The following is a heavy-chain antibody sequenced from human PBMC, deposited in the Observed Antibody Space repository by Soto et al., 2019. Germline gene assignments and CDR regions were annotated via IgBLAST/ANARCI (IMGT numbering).Heavy chain of an antibody. J-gene: IGHJ5*02. V-gene: IGHV4-4*02. CDR3: ARGAATMAPKNWFDP. Sequence: QVQLQESGPGLVKPSGTLSLTCAVSGGSISISNWWSWVRQPPGKGLEWIGGIFHSGDTSYKPSHKSRVTITVDRSKNHFPLKLTTVTAADTAMYYCARGAATMAPKNWFDPWGQGILVTVSS. CDR2: IFHSGDT. D-gene: IGHD1-1*01. CDR1: GGSISISNW.